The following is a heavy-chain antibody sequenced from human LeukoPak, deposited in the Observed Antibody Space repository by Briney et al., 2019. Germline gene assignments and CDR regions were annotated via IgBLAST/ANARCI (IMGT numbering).Heavy chain of an antibody. CDR1: GFTFSSYA. D-gene: IGHD3-22*01. V-gene: IGHV3-23*01. J-gene: IGHJ4*02. CDR2: IIGGVVST. CDR3: AKSPRNYYDSSGYYPHYFDY. Sequence: GGSLRLSCAASGFTFSSYAMSWFGQAPGRGRGWVSAIIGGVVSTYYADSVKGRFTISRDNSKNTLYLQMNSLRAEDTAVYYCAKSPRNYYDSSGYYPHYFDYWGQGTLVTVSS.